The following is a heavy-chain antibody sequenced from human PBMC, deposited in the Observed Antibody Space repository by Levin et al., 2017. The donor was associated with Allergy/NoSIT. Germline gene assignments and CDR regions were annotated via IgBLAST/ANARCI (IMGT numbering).Heavy chain of an antibody. Sequence: PGGSLRLSCAASGFTFSSYSMNWVRQAPGKGLEWVSSISSSSSYIYYADSVKGRFTIPRDNAKNSLYLQMNSLRAEDTAVYYCARDYCSSTSCYTPFYYYGMDVWGQGTTVTVSS. CDR3: ARDYCSSTSCYTPFYYYGMDV. CDR1: GFTFSSYS. CDR2: ISSSSSYI. V-gene: IGHV3-21*01. J-gene: IGHJ6*02. D-gene: IGHD2-2*02.